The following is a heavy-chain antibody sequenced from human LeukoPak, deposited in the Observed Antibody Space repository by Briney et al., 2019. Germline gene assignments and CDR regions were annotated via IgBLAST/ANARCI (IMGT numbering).Heavy chain of an antibody. V-gene: IGHV4-59*01. D-gene: IGHD3-3*01. CDR2: IYYSGST. J-gene: IGHJ2*01. CDR1: GGSISSYY. CDR3: ARDGVSALNLYSDL. Sequence: SETLSLTCTVSGGSISSYYWSWIRQPPGKGLEWIGYIYYSGSTDYNPSLKSRVIISVDTSKNQFSLSLISVTAADTAVYYCARDGVSALNLYSDLWGRGTLVTVSS.